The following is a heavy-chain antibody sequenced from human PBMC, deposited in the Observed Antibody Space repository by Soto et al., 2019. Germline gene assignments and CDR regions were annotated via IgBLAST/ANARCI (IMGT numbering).Heavy chain of an antibody. D-gene: IGHD3-10*01. CDR3: ARGGSSGTYYAHWNFDL. CDR2: IYGGGTT. CDR1: GFTVIKTY. J-gene: IGHJ2*01. V-gene: IGHV3-66*01. Sequence: EVQLVESGGGLVQPGGSLRLSCAASGFTVIKTYMSWVRQAPGKGLEWVSVIYGGGTTYHADSVKGRLSTARDSSKNTLYLQMNSLRPEDTAVYYCARGGSSGTYYAHWNFDLWGRGTLVTVSS.